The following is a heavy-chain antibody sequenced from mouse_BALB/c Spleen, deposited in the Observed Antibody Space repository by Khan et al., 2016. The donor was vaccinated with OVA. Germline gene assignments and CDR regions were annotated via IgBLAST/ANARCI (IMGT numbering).Heavy chain of an antibody. CDR3: ARSGGNFHRYFDN. CDR1: GFIFSSFG. V-gene: IGHV5-17*02. CDR2: ISSGSSTI. D-gene: IGHD2-1*01. J-gene: IGHJ1*01. Sequence: EVELVESGGGLVQPGGSRKLSCAASGFIFSSFGMHWVRQAPKKGLEWVAYISSGSSTIYYEDTVKGRFTISRDNSKNTLFLQMTSLRSEDTAMYYCARSGGNFHRYFDNWGAGTSATVSS.